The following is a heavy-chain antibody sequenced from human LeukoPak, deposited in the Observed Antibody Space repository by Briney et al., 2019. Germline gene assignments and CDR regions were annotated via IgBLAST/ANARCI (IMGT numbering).Heavy chain of an antibody. CDR1: GGSFSGYY. Sequence: SETLSLTCAVYGGSFSGYYWSWIRQPPGKGLEWIGEINHSGSTNYNPSLKSRVTISVDTSKNQFSLKLSSATAADTAMYYCARGLLWFGEPPRDWGQGTLVTVSS. J-gene: IGHJ4*02. D-gene: IGHD3-10*01. V-gene: IGHV4-34*01. CDR2: INHSGST. CDR3: ARGLLWFGEPPRD.